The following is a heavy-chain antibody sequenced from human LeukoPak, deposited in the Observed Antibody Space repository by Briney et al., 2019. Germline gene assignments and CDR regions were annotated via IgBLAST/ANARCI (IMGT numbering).Heavy chain of an antibody. CDR2: ISAYNGNT. CDR3: ARDGYSSDWYPLDAFDI. V-gene: IGHV1-18*01. Sequence: GASVKVSCKASGYTFINYGISWVRQAPGQGLEWMGWISAYNGNTKYAQKLQGRVTMTTDTSTSTAYMELRSLRSDDTAVYYCARDGYSSDWYPLDAFDIWGQGTMVTVSS. J-gene: IGHJ3*02. CDR1: GYTFINYG. D-gene: IGHD6-19*01.